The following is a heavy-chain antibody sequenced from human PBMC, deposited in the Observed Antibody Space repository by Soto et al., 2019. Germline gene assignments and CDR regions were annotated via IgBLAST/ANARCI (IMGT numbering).Heavy chain of an antibody. J-gene: IGHJ6*02. CDR1: GGTFSSYA. Sequence: SVKVSCKASGGTFSSYAISWVRQAPGQGLGWMGGIIPIFGTANYAQKFQGRVTITADESTSTAYMELSSLRSEDTAVYYCARAREGYSTLHYYYGMDVWGQGTTVTVSS. V-gene: IGHV1-69*13. D-gene: IGHD6-13*01. CDR3: ARAREGYSTLHYYYGMDV. CDR2: IIPIFGTA.